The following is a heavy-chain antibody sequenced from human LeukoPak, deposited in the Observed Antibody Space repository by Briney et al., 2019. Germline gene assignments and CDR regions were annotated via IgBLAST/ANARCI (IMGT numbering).Heavy chain of an antibody. CDR1: GFTFSSYP. Sequence: PGGSLRLSCAASGFTFSSYPMTWVRQAPGKGLEWVSSISGGTGSTYYADSVKGRFTISRDNSKNTLYLQMNSLRADDTAVYYCANNWNYGDYWGQGTLVTVSS. D-gene: IGHD1-1*01. V-gene: IGHV3-23*01. CDR3: ANNWNYGDY. CDR2: ISGGTGST. J-gene: IGHJ4*02.